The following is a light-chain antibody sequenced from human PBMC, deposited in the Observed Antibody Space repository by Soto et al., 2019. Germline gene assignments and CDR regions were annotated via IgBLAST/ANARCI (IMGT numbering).Light chain of an antibody. V-gene: IGLV1-44*01. CDR3: AAWDDSLNGVV. Sequence: QPVLTQPPSASGTPGQRVTISCSGSTSNIGSDTVNWYQHLPGTAPKLLIYRNNQRPSGVPDRFSGSKSGTSASLAISGLQSEDEADYFCAAWDDSLNGVVFGGGTKLTVL. J-gene: IGLJ3*02. CDR2: RNN. CDR1: TSNIGSDT.